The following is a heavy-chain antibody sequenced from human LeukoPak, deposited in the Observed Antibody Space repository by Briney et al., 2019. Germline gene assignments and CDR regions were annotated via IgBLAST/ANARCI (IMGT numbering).Heavy chain of an antibody. CDR3: STGAYYYYMDV. J-gene: IGHJ6*03. Sequence: PGGSLRLSCAASGFTFSNAWMSWVRQAPGKGLEWVGRIKSKTDGGTTDYAAPVKGRFTISRDDSKNTLYLQMHSLKTEDTAVYYCSTGAYYYYMDVWGKGTTVTVSS. V-gene: IGHV3-15*01. CDR2: IKSKTDGGTT. CDR1: GFTFSNAW.